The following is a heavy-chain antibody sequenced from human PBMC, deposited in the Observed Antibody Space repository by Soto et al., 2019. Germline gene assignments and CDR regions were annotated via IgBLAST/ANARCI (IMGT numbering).Heavy chain of an antibody. V-gene: IGHV1-24*01. CDR1: GYTLTELS. CDR3: ATSGPYYDFWSGSQRAYNWFDP. J-gene: IGHJ5*02. CDR2: FDPEDGET. Sequence: ASVKVSCKVSGYTLTELSMHWVRQAPGKGLEWMGGFDPEDGETIYAQKFQGRVTMTEDTSTDTAYMELSSLRSEDTAVYYCATSGPYYDFWSGSQRAYNWFDPWGQGTLVTVSS. D-gene: IGHD3-3*01.